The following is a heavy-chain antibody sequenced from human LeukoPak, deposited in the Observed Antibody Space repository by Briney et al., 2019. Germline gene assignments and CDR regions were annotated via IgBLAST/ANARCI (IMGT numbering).Heavy chain of an antibody. CDR1: GFTFSCA. J-gene: IGHJ4*02. CDR2: ISGSGGST. V-gene: IGHV3-23*01. CDR3: AKGYEAAAGTSAFDY. D-gene: IGHD6-13*01. Sequence: GGSLRLSCAASGFTFSCAMSWVRQAPGKGLEWVSAISGSGGSTYYADSVKGRFTISRDNSKNTLYLQMNSLRAEDTAVYYCAKGYEAAAGTSAFDYWGQGTLVTVSS.